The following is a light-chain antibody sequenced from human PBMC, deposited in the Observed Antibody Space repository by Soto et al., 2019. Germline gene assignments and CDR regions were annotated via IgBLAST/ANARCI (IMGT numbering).Light chain of an antibody. CDR3: QHART. V-gene: IGKV1-5*01. CDR1: QSISSW. CDR2: DAS. J-gene: IGKJ1*01. Sequence: TQVRQAAYTRSSSVGDRVTITCRASQSISSWLAWYQQKPGKAPKLLIYDASSLESEVPSRFSGSGSGTEFTFTNSSLQPDDFADYYCQHARTFGPGTKVDIK.